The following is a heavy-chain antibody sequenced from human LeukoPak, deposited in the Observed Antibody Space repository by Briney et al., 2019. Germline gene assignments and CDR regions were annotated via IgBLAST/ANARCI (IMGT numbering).Heavy chain of an antibody. CDR2: IYYSGST. CDR3: ARRYYYDSSGYYDY. Sequence: SETLSLTCTVSGGSISSSSYYWGWIRQPPGKGLEWIGSIYYSGSTYYNPSLKSRVTISVDTSKNQFSLELSSVTAADTAVYYCARRYYYDSSGYYDYWGQGTLVTVSS. CDR1: GGSISSSSYY. J-gene: IGHJ4*02. D-gene: IGHD3-22*01. V-gene: IGHV4-39*01.